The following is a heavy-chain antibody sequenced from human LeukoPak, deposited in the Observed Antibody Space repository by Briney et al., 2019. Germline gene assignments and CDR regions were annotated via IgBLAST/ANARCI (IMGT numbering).Heavy chain of an antibody. Sequence: GESLKISCNGSGYIFTSYWIGRGRQMPGKGVELMWIIYPGDSDTRYSPSFQGLVTISADKSISTAYLQWSRLKASDTAMYYCARRSYYGSGIYVHFDNWGPGTMVNVSS. V-gene: IGHV5-51*01. J-gene: IGHJ4*02. CDR3: ARRSYYGSGIYVHFDN. CDR2: IYPGDSDT. CDR1: GYIFTSYW. D-gene: IGHD3-10*01.